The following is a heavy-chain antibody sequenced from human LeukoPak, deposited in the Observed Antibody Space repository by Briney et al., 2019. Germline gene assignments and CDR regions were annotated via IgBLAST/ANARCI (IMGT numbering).Heavy chain of an antibody. Sequence: PGGSLRLSCAASGFTFSSYSIKWVRQAPGKGLEWVSSISSSSSYIYYADSVKGRFTISRDNAKNSLYLQMNSLRAEDTAVYYCARGGYSSGRIDYWGQGTLVTVSS. CDR3: ARGGYSSGRIDY. V-gene: IGHV3-21*01. D-gene: IGHD6-19*01. J-gene: IGHJ4*02. CDR1: GFTFSSYS. CDR2: ISSSSSYI.